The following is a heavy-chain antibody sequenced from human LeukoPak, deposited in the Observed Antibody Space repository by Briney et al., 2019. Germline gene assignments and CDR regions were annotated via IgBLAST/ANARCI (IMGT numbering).Heavy chain of an antibody. V-gene: IGHV3-66*01. J-gene: IGHJ4*02. CDR1: GFTVSSNY. CDR3: ARDGSSGWFRGIFDY. D-gene: IGHD6-19*01. Sequence: GGSLRLSCAASGFTVSSNYMSWVRQAPGKGLEWVSVIYSGGSTYYADSVKGRFTISRDNSKNTLYLQMNSLRAEDTAVYYCARDGSSGWFRGIFDYWGQGTLVTVSS. CDR2: IYSGGST.